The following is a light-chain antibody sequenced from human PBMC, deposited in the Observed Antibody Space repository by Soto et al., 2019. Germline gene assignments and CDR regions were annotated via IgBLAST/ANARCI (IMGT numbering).Light chain of an antibody. V-gene: IGLV1-51*01. CDR3: GTWDSSLTAVV. Sequence: QSVLTQAPSVSAAPGQRVTISCSGSSSNIGNNYVSWYQKVPGTAPQLVIYDDYKRPSEIPARFSGSKSGTSATLDITGLQTGDEADYYCGTWDSSLTAVVFGAGTKLTVL. CDR2: DDY. CDR1: SSNIGNNY. J-gene: IGLJ2*01.